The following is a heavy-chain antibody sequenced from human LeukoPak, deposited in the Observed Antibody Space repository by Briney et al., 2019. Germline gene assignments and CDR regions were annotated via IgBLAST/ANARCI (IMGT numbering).Heavy chain of an antibody. CDR1: GFTFSSYA. D-gene: IGHD4-17*01. CDR2: ISGSGGST. J-gene: IGHJ4*02. Sequence: GGSLRLSCAASGFTFSSYAMSWVRQAPGKGLEWVSAISGSGGSTYYADSVKGRFTISRDNSKNTPYLQMNSLRAEDTAVYYCAKVRQRSTVTTKGAQHYWGQGTLVTVPS. V-gene: IGHV3-23*01. CDR3: AKVRQRSTVTTKGAQHY.